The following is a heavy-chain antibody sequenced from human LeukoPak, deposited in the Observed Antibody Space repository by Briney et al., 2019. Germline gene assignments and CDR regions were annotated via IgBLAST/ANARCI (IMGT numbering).Heavy chain of an antibody. V-gene: IGHV3-30*02. CDR3: AKEGAASWDVDV. D-gene: IGHD3-3*02. Sequence: PGGSLRLSCAASGFIFIGYGMHWVRQAPGKGPEWVAFIRPDGHNKYYADSVKGRFMISRDNSKNTVDLQMNSLRGDDTAMYYCAKEGAASWDVDVWGEGTTVTVSS. CDR2: IRPDGHNK. J-gene: IGHJ6*04. CDR1: GFIFIGYG.